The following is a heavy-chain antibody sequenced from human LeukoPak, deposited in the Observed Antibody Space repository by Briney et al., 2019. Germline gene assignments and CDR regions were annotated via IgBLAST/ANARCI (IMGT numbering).Heavy chain of an antibody. CDR3: ARDPYSGSYSDYYYYYMDV. Sequence: GGTLRLSCAASGFTFSSYGMSWVRQAPGKGLEWVSAISGSGGSTYYADSVKGRFTISRDNSKNTLYLQMNSLRAEDTAVYYCARDPYSGSYSDYYYYYMDVWGKGTTVTVSS. V-gene: IGHV3-23*01. D-gene: IGHD1-26*01. CDR1: GFTFSSYG. J-gene: IGHJ6*03. CDR2: ISGSGGST.